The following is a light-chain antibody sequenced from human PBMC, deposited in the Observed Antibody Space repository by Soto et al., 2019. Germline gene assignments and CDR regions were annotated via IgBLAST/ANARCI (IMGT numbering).Light chain of an antibody. J-gene: IGKJ1*01. CDR3: QQYSRAPLT. CDR2: GAS. V-gene: IGKV3-20*01. Sequence: EIVLTQSPGTLSLSPGERATLSFRASQSVTDNYLAWYQQKPGQAPRLVISGASSRTSGIPDRFSASGSGTDFTLTISRLEPEDFAVYYCQQYSRAPLTFGQGTKVDIK. CDR1: QSVTDNY.